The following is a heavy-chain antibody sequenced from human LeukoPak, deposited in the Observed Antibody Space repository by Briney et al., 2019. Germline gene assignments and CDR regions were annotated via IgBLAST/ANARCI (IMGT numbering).Heavy chain of an antibody. V-gene: IGHV4-34*01. J-gene: IGHJ4*02. Sequence: SETLSLTCAVYGGSFSGYYWSWIRQPPGKGLEWIGEINHRGSTNYNPSLKSRVTISVDTSKSQFSLKLSSVTAADTAVYSCARIRYNLDYWGQGTLVSVSS. CDR1: GGSFSGYY. CDR2: INHRGST. D-gene: IGHD1-1*01. CDR3: ARIRYNLDY.